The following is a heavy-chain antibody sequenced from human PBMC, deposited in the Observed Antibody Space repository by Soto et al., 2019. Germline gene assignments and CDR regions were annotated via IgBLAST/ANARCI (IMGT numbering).Heavy chain of an antibody. Sequence: EVQLVESGGGLVQPGGSLRLSCAASGFTFSTYTMNWVRQAPGKGLEWVSYISSSSSTIYYADSVKGRFTISRDNAKNSLSLQMNSLRAEDTAVYYCAREYYGSVSYYPGGWFDPWGQGTLVTVTS. CDR2: ISSSSSTI. D-gene: IGHD3-10*01. J-gene: IGHJ5*02. CDR1: GFTFSTYT. V-gene: IGHV3-48*01. CDR3: AREYYGSVSYYPGGWFDP.